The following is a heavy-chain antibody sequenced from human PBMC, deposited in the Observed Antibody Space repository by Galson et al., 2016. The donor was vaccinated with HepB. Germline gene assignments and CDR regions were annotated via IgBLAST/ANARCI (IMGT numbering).Heavy chain of an antibody. V-gene: IGHV3-64*04. CDR3: ARFNPEGEMPTIPVGSLDY. CDR2: TCPNGAYT. J-gene: IGHJ4*02. CDR1: GFTFSNYA. D-gene: IGHD5-24*01. Sequence: SLRLSCAASGFTFSNYAIHWVRQAPGKGLEIVSATCPNGAYTYYAEFVKGRFTVSRDNSRNTLFLQMTSLRLEDTGVYYCARFNPEGEMPTIPVGSLDYWGLGTLVTISS.